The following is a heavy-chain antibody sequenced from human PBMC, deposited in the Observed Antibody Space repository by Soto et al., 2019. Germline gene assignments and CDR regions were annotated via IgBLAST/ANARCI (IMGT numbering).Heavy chain of an antibody. V-gene: IGHV4-59*01. D-gene: IGHD5-12*01. CDR1: GGSISSYY. J-gene: IGHJ4*02. CDR2: IYYSGST. Sequence: SETLSLTCTVSGGSISSYYWSWIRQPPGKGLEWIGYIYYSGSTNYNPSLKSRVTISVDTSKNQFSLKLSSVTAADTAVYYCARVVYDSGYDYTIDYWGQGNLVTVSS. CDR3: ARVVYDSGYDYTIDY.